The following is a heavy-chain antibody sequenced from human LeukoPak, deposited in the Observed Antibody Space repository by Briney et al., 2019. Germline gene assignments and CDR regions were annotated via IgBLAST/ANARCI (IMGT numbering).Heavy chain of an antibody. CDR2: TYYRSKWSN. J-gene: IGHJ4*02. CDR1: ADSVSSNTVV. CDR3: ARPHSGRFDS. Sequence: SQTLSLTCAISADSVSSNTVVWNWIRQSPSRGLEWLGRTYYRSKWSNDYAVSVKSRITINPDTSKNQFSLQLNSVPPEDTAVYYCARPHSGRFDSWGQGTLVTVSS. D-gene: IGHD3-10*01. V-gene: IGHV6-1*01.